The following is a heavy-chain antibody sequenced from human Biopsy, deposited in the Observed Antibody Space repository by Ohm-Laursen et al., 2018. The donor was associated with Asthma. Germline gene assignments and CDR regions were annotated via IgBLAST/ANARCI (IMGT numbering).Heavy chain of an antibody. CDR1: GASINSGGYS. CDR3: ARGWNCGGDCYSLDS. Sequence: TLSLTCAVSGASINSGGYSWDWIRQAPGVGLGWVGDIYRNGDTYYNPTLKNRVTISIDRSKNQFSLRLRSVTAADTAVYYCARGWNCGGDCYSLDSWGQGTLVTVSS. J-gene: IGHJ4*02. D-gene: IGHD2-21*02. V-gene: IGHV4-30-2*01. CDR2: IYRNGDT.